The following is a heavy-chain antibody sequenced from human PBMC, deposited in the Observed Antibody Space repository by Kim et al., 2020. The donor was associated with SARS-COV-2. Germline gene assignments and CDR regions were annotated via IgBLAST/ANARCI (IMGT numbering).Heavy chain of an antibody. CDR3: ARVGRFLEWLLSNHYYYY. J-gene: IGHJ6*03. CDR2: INHSGST. Sequence: SETLSLTCAVYGGSFSGYYWSWIRQLPGKGLEWIGEINHSGSTNYNPSLKSRVTISVDTSKNQFSLKLSSVTAADTAVYYCARVGRFLEWLLSNHYYYY. V-gene: IGHV4-34*01. CDR1: GGSFSGYY. D-gene: IGHD3-3*01.